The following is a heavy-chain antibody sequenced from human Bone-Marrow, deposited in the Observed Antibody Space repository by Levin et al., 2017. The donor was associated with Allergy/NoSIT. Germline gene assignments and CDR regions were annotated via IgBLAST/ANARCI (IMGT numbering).Heavy chain of an antibody. Sequence: SETLSLTCSVSGDFISNHYWNWIRQPAGKGLEWIGRIYDGGKPTYNLSLKSRVTMSVDTSKNQFSLKLTSVTTADTAVYFCARAHSDPQTKKWSMLGDWGRGILVTVSS. V-gene: IGHV4-4*07. CDR1: GDFISNHY. D-gene: IGHD2-15*01. J-gene: IGHJ4*02. CDR2: IYDGGKP. CDR3: ARAHSDPQTKKWSMLGD.